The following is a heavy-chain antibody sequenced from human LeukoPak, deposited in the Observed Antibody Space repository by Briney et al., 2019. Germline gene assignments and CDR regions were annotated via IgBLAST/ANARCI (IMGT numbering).Heavy chain of an antibody. CDR2: INGSGGST. J-gene: IGHJ1*01. Sequence: PGGSLRLSCAASGFTLSNYAMSSVRPAPGKGLECVSDINGSGGSTNYADSVKGRFTTSTDNSKNTLYLQMNNLTAEYTAVYYCAKDIAVAGTLADYFQHWGQGTLVTVSS. D-gene: IGHD6-19*01. V-gene: IGHV3-23*01. CDR1: GFTLSNYA. CDR3: AKDIAVAGTLADYFQH.